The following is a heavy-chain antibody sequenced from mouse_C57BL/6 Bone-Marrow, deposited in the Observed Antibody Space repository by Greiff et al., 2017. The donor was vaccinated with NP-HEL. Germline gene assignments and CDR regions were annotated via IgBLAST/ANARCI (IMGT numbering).Heavy chain of an antibody. V-gene: IGHV1-64*01. CDR2: IHPNSGST. J-gene: IGHJ2*01. D-gene: IGHD2-4*01. Sequence: QVQLKQPGAELVKPGASVKLSCKASGYTFTSYWMHWVKQRPGQGLEWIGMIHPNSGSTNYNEKFKSKATLTVDKSSSTAYMQLSSLTSEDSAVYHCARFYYDYDGYWGQGTTLTVSS. CDR1: GYTFTSYW. CDR3: ARFYYDYDGY.